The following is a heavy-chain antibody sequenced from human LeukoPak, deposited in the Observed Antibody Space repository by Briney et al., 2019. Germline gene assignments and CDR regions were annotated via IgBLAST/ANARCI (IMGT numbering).Heavy chain of an antibody. D-gene: IGHD1-26*01. J-gene: IGHJ4*02. CDR3: TRRVGVTADIDQ. CDR1: GFTFSGSA. CDR2: IRSKTNSYAT. Sequence: GGSLRLSCAASGFTFSGSAIHWVRQASGEGLEWIGRIRSKTNSYATSYAASVKGRFTISRDDSKNTAYLQMNSLKTEDTAVYFCTRRVGVTADIDQWGPGTLVTVSS. V-gene: IGHV3-73*01.